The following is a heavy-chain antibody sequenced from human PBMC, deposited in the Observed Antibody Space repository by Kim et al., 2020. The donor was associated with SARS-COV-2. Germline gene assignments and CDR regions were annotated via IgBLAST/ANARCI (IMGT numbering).Heavy chain of an antibody. V-gene: IGHV3-33*01. Sequence: GGSLRLSCAASGFTFSTYGMHCVRQAPGKGLEWVATLWYDGSNKYYPDSVKGRFTVSRDNSKNTLYLQVNSLRAEDTAVYYCARGYCGTATCYTGGTYFDYWGRGTLVTVSS. CDR2: LWYDGSNK. D-gene: IGHD2-2*02. CDR1: GFTFSTYG. CDR3: ARGYCGTATCYTGGTYFDY. J-gene: IGHJ4*02.